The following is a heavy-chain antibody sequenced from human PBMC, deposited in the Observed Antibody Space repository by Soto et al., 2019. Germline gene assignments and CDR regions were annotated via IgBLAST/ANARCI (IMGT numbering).Heavy chain of an antibody. CDR2: MWYGGTRK. V-gene: IGHV3-33*01. CDR3: ARDFVGGDYHFDF. Sequence: QVQLVESGGGVVQPGRSLRLSCAASGFTFSSYGMHWVRQAPGKGLEWVAVMWYGGTRKFYADSVKGLFTISRDSSKNTLYLQMTSLRAEDTAVYYCARDFVGGDYHFDFCGQGTLVTVSS. D-gene: IGHD2-21*02. J-gene: IGHJ4*02. CDR1: GFTFSSYG.